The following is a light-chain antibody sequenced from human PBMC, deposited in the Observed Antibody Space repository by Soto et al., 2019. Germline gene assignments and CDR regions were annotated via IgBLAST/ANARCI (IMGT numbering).Light chain of an antibody. Sequence: DIQMTQSPSSLSASVGDRVTITCRASRSISSYLNWYQQKPGKAPKLLIYAASSLQSGVPSRFSGSGSGTEFTLTISSLQPEDFATYYCQQSYRLPPTWTFGQGTKVEIK. J-gene: IGKJ1*01. V-gene: IGKV1-39*01. CDR2: AAS. CDR3: QQSYRLPPTWT. CDR1: RSISSY.